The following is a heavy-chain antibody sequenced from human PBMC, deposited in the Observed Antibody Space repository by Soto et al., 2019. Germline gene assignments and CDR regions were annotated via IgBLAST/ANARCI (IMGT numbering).Heavy chain of an antibody. D-gene: IGHD3-16*01. J-gene: IGHJ6*02. CDR1: GFAFSSYA. Sequence: QSGGSLRLSCEASGFAFSSYAMHWVRQAPGKGLEWVGVISYDGNYIYYADSVKGRFTISRDNSKNTLYVQVNSLRPEDTAVYYCAKGILSATIGPYAMDVWGQGTTVTVSS. CDR2: ISYDGNYI. CDR3: AKGILSATIGPYAMDV. V-gene: IGHV3-30*18.